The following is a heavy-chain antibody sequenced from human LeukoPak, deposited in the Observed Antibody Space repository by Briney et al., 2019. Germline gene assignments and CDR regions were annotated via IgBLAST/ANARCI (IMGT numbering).Heavy chain of an antibody. CDR2: INPNSGGT. Sequence: ASVKVSCKASGYTFTGYYMHWVRQAPGQGLEWMGWINPNSGGTNYAQKFQGWVTMTRDTSISTAFMELRSLRSDDTAVYYCAREVYYGSGSYYDYYGMDVWGQGTTVTVSS. CDR3: AREVYYGSGSYYDYYGMDV. CDR1: GYTFTGYY. V-gene: IGHV1-2*04. D-gene: IGHD3-10*01. J-gene: IGHJ6*02.